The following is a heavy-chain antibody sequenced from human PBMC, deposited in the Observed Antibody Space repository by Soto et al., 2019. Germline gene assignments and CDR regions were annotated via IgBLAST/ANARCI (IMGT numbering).Heavy chain of an antibody. CDR1: GVSISTGGYY. Sequence: ILFLTCTVFGVSISTGGYYWCWIRQHAGKGLEWFGNIYYSGRTYYNPSLQRRVILSVDTSKNNFSLNRRSLTAADSAMYYCASVNGGDSKYYFDYWGQGALVTVSS. J-gene: IGHJ4*02. D-gene: IGHD2-21*02. CDR3: ASVNGGDSKYYFDY. V-gene: IGHV4-31*03. CDR2: IYYSGRT.